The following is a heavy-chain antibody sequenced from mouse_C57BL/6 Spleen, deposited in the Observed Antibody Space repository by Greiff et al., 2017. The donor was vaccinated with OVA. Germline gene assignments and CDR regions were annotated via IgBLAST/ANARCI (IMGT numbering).Heavy chain of an antibody. Sequence: VKVVESGPGLVQPSQSLSITCTVSGFSLTSYGVHWVRQSPGKGLEWLGVIWSGGSTDYNAAFISRLSISKDNSKSQVFFKMNSLQADDTAIYYCARMGDYWYFDVWGTGTTVTVSS. V-gene: IGHV2-2*01. CDR3: ARMGDYWYFDV. J-gene: IGHJ1*03. CDR2: IWSGGST. CDR1: GFSLTSYG.